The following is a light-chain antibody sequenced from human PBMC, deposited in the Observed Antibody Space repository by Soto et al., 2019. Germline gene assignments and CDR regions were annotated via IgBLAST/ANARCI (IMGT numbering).Light chain of an antibody. J-gene: IGLJ2*01. CDR3: QSCDSSLSVV. CDR1: SSNIGAGYD. CDR2: VNI. Sequence: QSALTQPPSVSGAPGQRVTISCTGSSSNIGAGYDVHWYQQLPGTAPKLLIYVNINRPSGVPDRFSGSKSGTSASLAITGLQAEDEADYYCQSCDSSLSVVFGGGTKLTVL. V-gene: IGLV1-40*01.